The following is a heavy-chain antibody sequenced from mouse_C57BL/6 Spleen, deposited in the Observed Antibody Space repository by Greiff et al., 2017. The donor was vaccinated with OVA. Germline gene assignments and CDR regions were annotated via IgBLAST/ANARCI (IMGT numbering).Heavy chain of an antibody. D-gene: IGHD2-5*01. V-gene: IGHV1-61*01. CDR3: ARGYSNYAAWFAY. Sequence: QVQLKQPGAELVRPGSSVKLSCKASGYTFTRYWMDWVKQRPGQGLECIGNIYPSDSETHYNQKFKDKATLTVDKSSSTAYMQLSSLTYEDSAVYYGARGYSNYAAWFAYWGQGTLVTVSA. CDR2: IYPSDSET. CDR1: GYTFTRYW. J-gene: IGHJ3*01.